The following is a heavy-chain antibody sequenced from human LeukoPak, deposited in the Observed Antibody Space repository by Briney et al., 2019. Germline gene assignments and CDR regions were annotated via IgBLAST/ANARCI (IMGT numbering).Heavy chain of an antibody. Sequence: SETLSLTCTVSGGSVSSYYWSWIRQPPGKGLEWIGYIYYSGSTNYNPSLKSRVTMSLDTSKNQFSLRLSSVTAADTAVYYCARGGRIAVAGMWVYWGQGTLVTVSS. D-gene: IGHD6-19*01. V-gene: IGHV4-59*02. CDR1: GGSVSSYY. J-gene: IGHJ4*02. CDR3: ARGGRIAVAGMWVY. CDR2: IYYSGST.